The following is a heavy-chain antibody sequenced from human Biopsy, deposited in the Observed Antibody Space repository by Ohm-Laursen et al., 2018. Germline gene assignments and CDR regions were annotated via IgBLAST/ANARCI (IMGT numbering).Heavy chain of an antibody. V-gene: IGHV3-74*01. CDR2: INSDGSST. CDR3: TRAEAGSGSLLYFDY. CDR1: EFIFSRFW. J-gene: IGHJ4*02. D-gene: IGHD3-10*01. Sequence: GSLRLSCTASEFIFSRFWMYWVRQAPGKGLVWVSRINSDGSSTNYADAVKGRFTTSRDNAKNTVFLQMNSLRAEDTAVYYCTRAEAGSGSLLYFDYWGQGTLVTVSS.